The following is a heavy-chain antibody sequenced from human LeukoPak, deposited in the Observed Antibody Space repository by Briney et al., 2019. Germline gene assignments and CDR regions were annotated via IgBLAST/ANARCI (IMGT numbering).Heavy chain of an antibody. V-gene: IGHV4-30-2*01. CDR3: ARVGYYDSSGSSRLGAFDI. D-gene: IGHD3-22*01. J-gene: IGHJ3*02. Sequence: SETLSLTCTVSGGSISSGGYYWSWIRQPPGKGLEWIGYIYHSGSTYYNPSLKSRVTISVDRSKNQFSLKLSSVTAADTAVYYCARVGYYDSSGSSRLGAFDIWGQGTMVTVSS. CDR1: GGSISSGGYY. CDR2: IYHSGST.